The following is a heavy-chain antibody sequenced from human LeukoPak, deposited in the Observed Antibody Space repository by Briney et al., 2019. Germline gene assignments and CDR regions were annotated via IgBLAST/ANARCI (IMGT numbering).Heavy chain of an antibody. J-gene: IGHJ4*02. CDR1: GGSISSSSYY. Sequence: PSETLSLTCTVSGGSISSSSYYWGWIRQPPGKGLEWIGSIYYSGSTYYNPSLKSRVTISVDTSKNQFSLKLSSVTAADTAVYYCARYGVYGDYDYWGQGTLVTVSS. V-gene: IGHV4-39*07. CDR3: ARYGVYGDYDY. D-gene: IGHD4-17*01. CDR2: IYYSGST.